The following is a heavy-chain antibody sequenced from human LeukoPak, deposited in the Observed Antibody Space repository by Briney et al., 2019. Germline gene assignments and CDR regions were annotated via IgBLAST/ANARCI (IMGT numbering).Heavy chain of an antibody. Sequence: SQTLSLTCTVSGGSISSGGSYWSWIRQHPGKGLEWIGYIYYSGSTYYNPSLKSRVTISVDTSKNQFSLKLSSVTAADTAVYYCARGQNRASAFDIWGQGTIVTVSS. V-gene: IGHV4-31*03. CDR2: IYYSGST. D-gene: IGHD1-14*01. CDR3: ARGQNRASAFDI. CDR1: GGSISSGGSY. J-gene: IGHJ3*02.